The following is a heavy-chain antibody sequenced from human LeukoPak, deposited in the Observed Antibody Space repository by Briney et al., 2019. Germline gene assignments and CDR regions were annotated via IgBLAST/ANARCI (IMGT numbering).Heavy chain of an antibody. J-gene: IGHJ4*02. V-gene: IGHV3-11*04. CDR3: ARRATTERGHSYGLDY. CDR1: GFTFSDYY. CDR2: ISSSGSTI. Sequence: GGSLRLSCAASGFTFSDYYMSWIRQAPGKGLEWVSYISSSGSTIYYADSVKGRCTISRDSAKNSLYLQMNSLRAEDTAMYYCARRATTERGHSYGLDYWGQGTLVTVSS. D-gene: IGHD5-18*01.